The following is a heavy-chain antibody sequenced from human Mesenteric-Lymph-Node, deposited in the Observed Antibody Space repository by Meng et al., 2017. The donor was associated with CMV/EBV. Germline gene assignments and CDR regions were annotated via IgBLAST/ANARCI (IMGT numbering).Heavy chain of an antibody. CDR2: IQYDGSNK. V-gene: IGHV3-30*02. CDR1: GFTFSSYA. J-gene: IGHJ6*02. Sequence: GESLKISCAASGFTFSSYAMHWVRQAPGKGLEWVAFIQYDGSNKFYGDSVKGRFTISRDNSKNALYLQMNSLRSEDTAVYYCAKVDTVGATVVAYGMDVWGQGTPVTVSS. D-gene: IGHD1-26*01. CDR3: AKVDTVGATVVAYGMDV.